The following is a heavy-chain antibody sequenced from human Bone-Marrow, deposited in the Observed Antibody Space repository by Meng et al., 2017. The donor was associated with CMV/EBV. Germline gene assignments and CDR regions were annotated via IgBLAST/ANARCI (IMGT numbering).Heavy chain of an antibody. CDR2: INPDGSTT. Sequence: GGSLRLSCAASGFTFSSDWMHWVRQAPGKGLVWVSRINPDGSTTDYADSVKGRFTISRDNAKSTLYLQMNSLRVEDTALYYCARELRGLRDYWVQGTLVTVSS. D-gene: IGHD3-10*01. CDR1: GFTFSSDW. V-gene: IGHV3-74*01. CDR3: ARELRGLRDY. J-gene: IGHJ4*02.